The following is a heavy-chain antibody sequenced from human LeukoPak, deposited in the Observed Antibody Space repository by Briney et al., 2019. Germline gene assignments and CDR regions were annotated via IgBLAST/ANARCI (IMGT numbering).Heavy chain of an antibody. CDR2: ISAYNGNT. J-gene: IGHJ5*02. D-gene: IGHD1-26*01. V-gene: IGHV1-18*01. CDR3: APSGSYLGWFAP. CDR1: GYTFTSYG. Sequence: ASVKVSCKASGYTFTSYGISWVRQAPGQGLEWMGWISAYNGNTNYAQKLQGRVTMTTDTSTSTAYMELRSVRSDDTAVYYCAPSGSYLGWFAPWGQGPLVTASS.